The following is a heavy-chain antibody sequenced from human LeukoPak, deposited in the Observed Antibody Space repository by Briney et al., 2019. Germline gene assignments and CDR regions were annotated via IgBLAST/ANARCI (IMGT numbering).Heavy chain of an antibody. CDR2: IGTSSTTI. D-gene: IGHD2/OR15-2a*01. CDR1: GFTFTSYS. J-gene: IGHJ3*02. Sequence: PGGSLRLSCAASGFTFTSYSMNWVRQAPGKGLEWVSYIGTSSTTIYYADSVKGRFTISRDNAKNSLSLQMNSLRDEDTAVYYCARNLSFAFDIWGQGTMVTVSS. V-gene: IGHV3-48*02. CDR3: ARNLSFAFDI.